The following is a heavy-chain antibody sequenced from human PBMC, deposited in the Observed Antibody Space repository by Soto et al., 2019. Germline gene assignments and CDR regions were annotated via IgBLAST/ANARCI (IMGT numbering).Heavy chain of an antibody. Sequence: QVHLVQSGADVEKPGASVKVSCKGSGYGFTTYGITWVRQAPGQGLEWMAWISAHNGNTNYAQKLQGRVTVTRDTSTSTAYMELRSLRSDDTGVYYCARGRYGDYWGQGALVTVSS. CDR3: ARGRYGDY. J-gene: IGHJ4*02. CDR2: ISAHNGNT. D-gene: IGHD1-1*01. CDR1: GYGFTTYG. V-gene: IGHV1-18*01.